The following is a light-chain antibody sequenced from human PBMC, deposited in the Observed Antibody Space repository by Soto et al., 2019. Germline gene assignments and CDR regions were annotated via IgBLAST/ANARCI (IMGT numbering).Light chain of an antibody. V-gene: IGKV3-20*01. CDR2: GAS. CDR1: HSVSSSY. Sequence: IVFTQSPGTPSLSQGERATLSCRASHSVSSSYLAWYQQKPGQAPRLLIYGASSRATGIPDRFSGSGSGTDFTLTISRLEPEDFAVYYCQQYGSSPRTFGQGTKMDIK. J-gene: IGKJ1*01. CDR3: QQYGSSPRT.